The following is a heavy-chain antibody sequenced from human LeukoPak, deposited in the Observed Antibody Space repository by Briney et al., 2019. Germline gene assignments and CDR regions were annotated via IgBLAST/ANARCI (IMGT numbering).Heavy chain of an antibody. Sequence: GTSLRLSCAASGFTFISYAIHWVRQAPGKGLEWVSYISSSGSTIYYADSVKGRFTISRDNAKNSLYLQMNSLRAEDTAVYYCARAFYDFLTGYPAYFDYWGQGTLVTVSS. CDR1: GFTFISYA. D-gene: IGHD3-9*01. V-gene: IGHV3-48*03. J-gene: IGHJ4*02. CDR2: ISSSGSTI. CDR3: ARAFYDFLTGYPAYFDY.